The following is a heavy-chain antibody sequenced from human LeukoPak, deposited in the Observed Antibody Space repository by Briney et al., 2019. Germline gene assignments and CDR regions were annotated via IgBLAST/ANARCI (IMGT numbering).Heavy chain of an antibody. CDR3: ARSYGSGSYGY. V-gene: IGHV4-34*01. CDR1: GGSFSGYY. J-gene: IGHJ4*02. CDR2: IHHSGST. Sequence: SETLSLTCAVYGGSFSGYYWSWIRQPPGKGLEWIGEIHHSGSTNYNPSLKSRVTISLDTSTNQFSLELSSVTAADTAVYYCARSYGSGSYGYWGQGTLVTVSS. D-gene: IGHD3-10*01.